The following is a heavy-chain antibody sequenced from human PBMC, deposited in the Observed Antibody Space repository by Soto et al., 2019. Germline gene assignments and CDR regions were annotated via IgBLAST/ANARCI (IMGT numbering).Heavy chain of an antibody. CDR3: ARLNYGDYAVDY. J-gene: IGHJ4*02. D-gene: IGHD4-17*01. Sequence: TSETLSLTCTVSGGSISSSSYYWGWIRQPPGKGLEWIGSIYYSGSTYYNPSLKSRVTISVDTSKNQFSLKLSSVTAADTAVYYCARLNYGDYAVDYWGQGTLVTVSS. V-gene: IGHV4-39*01. CDR2: IYYSGST. CDR1: GGSISSSSYY.